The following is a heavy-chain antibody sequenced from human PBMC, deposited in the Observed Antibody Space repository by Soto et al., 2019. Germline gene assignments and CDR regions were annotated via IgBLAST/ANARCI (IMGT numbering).Heavy chain of an antibody. CDR3: ARDPSLVRGVLINHDAFDI. J-gene: IGHJ3*02. Sequence: SVKVSCKASGGTFSSYTISWVRQAPGQGLEWMGRIIPILGIANYAQKFKGRVTITADKSTSTAYMELSSLRSEDTAVYYCARDPSLVRGVLINHDAFDIWGQGTMVTVSS. D-gene: IGHD3-10*01. CDR2: IIPILGIA. V-gene: IGHV1-69*04. CDR1: GGTFSSYT.